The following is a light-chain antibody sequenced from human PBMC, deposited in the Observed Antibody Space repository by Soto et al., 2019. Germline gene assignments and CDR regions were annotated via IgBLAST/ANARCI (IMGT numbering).Light chain of an antibody. V-gene: IGLV2-14*02. CDR3: QSYDSSLSGSV. CDR2: EGN. J-gene: IGLJ3*02. CDR1: SGDIGTYNL. Sequence: QSALTQPASVSGSPGQSITISCTGTSGDIGTYNLVSWYQQHPGRAPKLIIFEGNKRPSGLSSRFSASKSGNTASLAITGLQAEDEADYYCQSYDSSLSGSVFGGGTKLTVL.